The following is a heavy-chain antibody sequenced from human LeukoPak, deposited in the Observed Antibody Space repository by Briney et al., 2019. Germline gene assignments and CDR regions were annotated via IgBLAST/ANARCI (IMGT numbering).Heavy chain of an antibody. CDR3: ARANPGSSYYYGMDV. CDR2: IYYSRST. D-gene: IGHD3-10*01. J-gene: IGHJ6*02. V-gene: IGHV4-59*01. Sequence: SETLSLTCTVSGGSISSYYWSWIRQPPGKGLEWIGYIYYSRSTNYNPSLKSRVTISVDTSKNQFSLKLSSVTAADTAVYYCARANPGSSYYYGMDVWGQGTTVTVSS. CDR1: GGSISSYY.